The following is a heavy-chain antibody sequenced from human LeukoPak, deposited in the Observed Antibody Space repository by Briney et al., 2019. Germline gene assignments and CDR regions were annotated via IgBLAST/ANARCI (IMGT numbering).Heavy chain of an antibody. D-gene: IGHD3-3*01. CDR1: GGSISSYY. Sequence: SETLSLTCTVSGGSISSYYWSWIRQPPGQGLEWIGYIYNSGSTNYNPSLKSRVTISVDTSKNQFSLELSSVTAADTAVYYCARYYDFWSGQPLGDVWGKGTTVTVSS. CDR3: ARYYDFWSGQPLGDV. J-gene: IGHJ6*04. CDR2: IYNSGST. V-gene: IGHV4-59*01.